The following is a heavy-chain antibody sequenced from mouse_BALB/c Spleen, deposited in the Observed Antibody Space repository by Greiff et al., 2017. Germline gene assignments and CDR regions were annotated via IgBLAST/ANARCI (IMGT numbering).Heavy chain of an antibody. CDR1: GYTFTDYV. Sequence: QVQLQQSGPELVKPGASVKMSCKASGYTFTDYVISWVKQRTGQGLEWIGEIYPGSGSTYYNEKFKGKATLTADKSSNTAYMQLSSLTSEDSAVYFCAKMIYWDGSYYFDYWGQGTTLTVSS. J-gene: IGHJ2*01. D-gene: IGHD4-1*01. V-gene: IGHV1-81*01. CDR2: IYPGSGST. CDR3: AKMIYWDGSYYFDY.